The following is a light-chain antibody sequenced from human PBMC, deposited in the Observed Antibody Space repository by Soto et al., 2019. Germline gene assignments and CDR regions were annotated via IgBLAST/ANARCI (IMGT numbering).Light chain of an antibody. CDR3: QSRSSWPPVLT. V-gene: IGKV3-11*01. CDR1: QSVKTY. Sequence: EAVLTQSPATLSLSPGERATLSCRASQSVKTYLAWYQQKPGQVPRLLIYDASNRATGIPARFSGSGSGTDFTPTISSLAPEDFAVYYCQSRSSWPPVLTFGGGTKVEIK. J-gene: IGKJ4*01. CDR2: DAS.